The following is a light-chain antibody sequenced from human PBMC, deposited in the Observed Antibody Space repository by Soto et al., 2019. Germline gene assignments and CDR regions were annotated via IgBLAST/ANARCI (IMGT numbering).Light chain of an antibody. CDR1: QGISSY. CDR2: AAS. CDR3: QQYYSYPRT. V-gene: IGKV1-8*01. Sequence: IRMNKSPSSVSSYKLDIVTITFRASQGISSYSAWYQQKPGKAPKLLIYAASTLQSGVPSRFSGSGSGTDFTLTISCLQSEDFATHYCQQYYSYPRTFGQGTKVDIK. J-gene: IGKJ1*01.